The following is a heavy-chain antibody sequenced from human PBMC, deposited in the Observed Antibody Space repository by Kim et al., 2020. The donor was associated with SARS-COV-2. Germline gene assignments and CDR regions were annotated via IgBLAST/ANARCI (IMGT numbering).Heavy chain of an antibody. CDR2: IYYSGST. CDR1: GGSISSYY. D-gene: IGHD6-13*01. CDR3: ARGDGIAAAGKRDAFDI. V-gene: IGHV4-59*01. J-gene: IGHJ3*02. Sequence: SETLSLTCTVSGGSISSYYWSWIRQPPGKGLEWIGYIYYSGSTNYNPSLKSRVTISVDTSKNQFSLKLSSVTAADTAVYYCARGDGIAAAGKRDAFDIWGQGTMVTVSS.